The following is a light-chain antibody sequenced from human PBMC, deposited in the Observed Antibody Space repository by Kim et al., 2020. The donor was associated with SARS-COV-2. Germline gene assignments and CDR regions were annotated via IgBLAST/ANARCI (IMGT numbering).Light chain of an antibody. V-gene: IGKV3-20*01. CDR3: HHYGTTPGT. Sequence: SPGEGATPSCRASQTISNTYLAGYQQKPGQDARLLLTTASTSTAGIPDGFSSGGSGTAFSLPISNLEPEDFSVYYCHHYGTTPGTFGQGTKVDIK. CDR1: QTISNTY. CDR2: TAS. J-gene: IGKJ1*01.